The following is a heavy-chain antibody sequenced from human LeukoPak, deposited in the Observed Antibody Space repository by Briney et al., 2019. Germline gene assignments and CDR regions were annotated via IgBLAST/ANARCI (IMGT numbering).Heavy chain of an antibody. V-gene: IGHV3-48*01. CDR1: GFTFSNYS. Sequence: GGSLRLSCAASGFTFSNYSMNWVRQAPGKGLDWVSHISVSGRTTYYADSVKGRFTISRDNVKKSLFLQMDSLRAEDTAVYYCASRFDYWGQGMLVTVSS. J-gene: IGHJ4*02. CDR3: ASRFDY. CDR2: ISVSGRTT.